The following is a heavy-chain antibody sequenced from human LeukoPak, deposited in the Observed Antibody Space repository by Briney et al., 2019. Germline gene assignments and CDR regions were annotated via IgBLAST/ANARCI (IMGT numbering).Heavy chain of an antibody. V-gene: IGHV7-4-1*02. Sequence: ASVKVSCKASGYTFITYAMNWVRQAPGQGLEWMGWINTNTGNPTYAQGFAGRFVFSLDTSVSTAYLQISSLKAEDTAVYYCARRVRGVMEGEVRHYFDLWDQGTLVTVSS. CDR1: GYTFITYA. D-gene: IGHD3-10*01. CDR3: ARRVRGVMEGEVRHYFDL. J-gene: IGHJ4*02. CDR2: INTNTGNP.